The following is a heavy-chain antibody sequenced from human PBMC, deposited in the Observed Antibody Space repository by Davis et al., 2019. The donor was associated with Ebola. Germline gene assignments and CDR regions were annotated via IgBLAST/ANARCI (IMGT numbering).Heavy chain of an antibody. Sequence: SETLSLTCTVSGGSISSYYWSWIRQPPGKGLEWIGYIYYSGSTNYNPSLKSRVTISVDTSKNQFSLKLSSVTAADTAVYYCARNRAFDYWGQGTLVTVSS. D-gene: IGHD1-14*01. J-gene: IGHJ4*02. CDR3: ARNRAFDY. CDR1: GGSISSYY. CDR2: IYYSGST. V-gene: IGHV4-59*12.